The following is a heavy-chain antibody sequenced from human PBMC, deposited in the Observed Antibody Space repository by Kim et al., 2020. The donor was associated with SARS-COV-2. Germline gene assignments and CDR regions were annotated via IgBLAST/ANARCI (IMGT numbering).Heavy chain of an antibody. D-gene: IGHD3-22*01. Sequence: SVEGRLTISRENSRNTLYLQMNRLRAEDTAVYYCARNPGYYDSSGNMDVWGQGTTVTVSS. CDR3: ARNPGYYDSSGNMDV. V-gene: IGHV3-30*06. J-gene: IGHJ6*02.